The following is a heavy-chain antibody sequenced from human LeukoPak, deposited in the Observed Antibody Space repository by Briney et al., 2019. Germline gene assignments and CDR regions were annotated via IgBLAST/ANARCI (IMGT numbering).Heavy chain of an antibody. V-gene: IGHV3-48*03. CDR3: ARIQYRGDYRDYYYGMDV. D-gene: IGHD4-11*01. CDR1: GFTFSSYE. Sequence: PGGSLRLSCAASGFTFSSYEMNWVRQAPGKGLEWVSYISHSGSTIYYADSVKGRFTISRDNAKHSLYLQMNSLRAEDTAVYYCARIQYRGDYRDYYYGMDVWGKGTTVTVSS. J-gene: IGHJ6*04. CDR2: ISHSGSTI.